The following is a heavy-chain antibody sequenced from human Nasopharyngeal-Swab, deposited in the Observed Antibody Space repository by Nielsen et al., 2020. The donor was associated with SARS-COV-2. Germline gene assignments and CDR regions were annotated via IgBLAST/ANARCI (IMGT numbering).Heavy chain of an antibody. CDR2: ISSSSSYI. V-gene: IGHV3-21*01. CDR1: GFTFSSYA. D-gene: IGHD5-24*01. J-gene: IGHJ3*02. CDR3: ARTDGYTLNNAFDI. Sequence: GESLKISCAASGFTFSSYAMSWVRQAPGKGLEWVSSISSSSSYIYYGDSVKGRFTISRDNAKNSLYLQMNSLRAEDTAVYYCARTDGYTLNNAFDIWGQGTMVTVSS.